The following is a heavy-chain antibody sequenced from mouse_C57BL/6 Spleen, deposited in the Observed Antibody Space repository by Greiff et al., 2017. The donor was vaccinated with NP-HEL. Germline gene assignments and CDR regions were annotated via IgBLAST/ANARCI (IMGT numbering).Heavy chain of an antibody. CDR3: ARWGSNVGGY. Sequence: EVQLQQSGPELVKPGASVKISCKASGYTFTDYYMNWVKQSHGKSLEWIGDINPNNGGTSYNQKFKGKATLTVDKSSSTAYMELRSLTSEDSAVYYCARWGSNVGGYWGQGTTLTVSS. D-gene: IGHD2-5*01. V-gene: IGHV1-26*01. CDR2: INPNNGGT. J-gene: IGHJ2*01. CDR1: GYTFTDYY.